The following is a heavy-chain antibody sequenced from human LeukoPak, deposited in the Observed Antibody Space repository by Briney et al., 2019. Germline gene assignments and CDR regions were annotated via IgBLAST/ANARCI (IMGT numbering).Heavy chain of an antibody. V-gene: IGHV1-18*01. D-gene: IGHD2-2*01. CDR1: GYTFTSYG. J-gene: IGHJ4*02. Sequence: ASVKVSCKASGYTFTSYGISWVRQAPGQGLEWMGWISAYNGNTNYAQKLQGRVTMTTNTSTSTAYMELRSLRSDDTAVYYCARDYCSSTSCLFDYWGQGTLVSVSS. CDR3: ARDYCSSTSCLFDY. CDR2: ISAYNGNT.